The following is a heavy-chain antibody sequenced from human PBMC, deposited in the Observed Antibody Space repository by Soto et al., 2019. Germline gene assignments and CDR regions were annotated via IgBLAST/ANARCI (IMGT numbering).Heavy chain of an antibody. D-gene: IGHD3-10*01. CDR3: ARVGEGSNTDY. CDR1: GFTFSSYA. Sequence: QVQLVESGGGVVQPGRSLRLSCAASGFTFSSYAMHWVRQAPGKGLEWVAVTSYDGAIKYYADSVKGRFTISRDNSKNTLYLQMNSLRPEDAAVYPCARVGEGSNTDYWGQGTLVTVSS. CDR2: TSYDGAIK. J-gene: IGHJ4*02. V-gene: IGHV3-30-3*01.